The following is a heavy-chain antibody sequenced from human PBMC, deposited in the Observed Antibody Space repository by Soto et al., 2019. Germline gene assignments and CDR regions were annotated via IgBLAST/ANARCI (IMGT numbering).Heavy chain of an antibody. CDR3: ARRPDAFDI. J-gene: IGHJ3*02. Sequence: VGSLRLSCAGSGSTFTDFTMTWVRQAPGKGLEWVSAISGDGLSTYYAGSVKGRFTISRDNSKTTLYLQMNSLRAEDTAVYYCARRPDAFDIWGRGTMVTVSS. CDR1: GSTFTDFT. V-gene: IGHV3-23*01. CDR2: ISGDGLST.